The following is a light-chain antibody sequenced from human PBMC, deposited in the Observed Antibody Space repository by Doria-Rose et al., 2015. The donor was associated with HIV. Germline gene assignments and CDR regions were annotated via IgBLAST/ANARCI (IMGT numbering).Light chain of an antibody. Sequence: QPVLTQPASLSGSPGQSITISCKGTSSDLSGYNSVSWYQQYPGKAPKVIIYDVIRRPSDVSYRFSASKSGNTASLTISGLQPEDEAYYYCNSYTASGHVAFGGGTKLTVL. J-gene: IGLJ2*01. CDR3: NSYTASGHVA. CDR2: DVI. CDR1: SSDLSGYNS. V-gene: IGLV2-14*03.